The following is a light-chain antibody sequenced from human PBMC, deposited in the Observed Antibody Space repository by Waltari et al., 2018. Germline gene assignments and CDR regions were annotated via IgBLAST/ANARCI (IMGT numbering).Light chain of an antibody. Sequence: EIVLTQSPGTLSLSPGERATLSCWASQNVRRGCFAWYQQKPGQAPRLLIYGASSRATGIPDRFRGSGSGTDFTLTISRLEPEDFAVYHCHQYGTSPWTFGQGTKVEIK. CDR3: HQYGTSPWT. V-gene: IGKV3-20*01. CDR2: GAS. J-gene: IGKJ1*01. CDR1: QNVRRGC.